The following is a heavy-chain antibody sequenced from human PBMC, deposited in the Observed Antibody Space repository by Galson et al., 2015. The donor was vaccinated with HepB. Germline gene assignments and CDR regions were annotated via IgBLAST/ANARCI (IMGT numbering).Heavy chain of an antibody. D-gene: IGHD6-19*01. CDR3: ARQWLVGPYYYYYMDV. CDR1: GYTFTSYG. J-gene: IGHJ6*03. Sequence: SVKVSCKASGYTFTSYGISWVRQAPGQGLEWMGWISAYNGNTNYAQKLQGRVTMTTDTSTSTAYMELRSLRSDDTAVYYCARQWLVGPYYYYYMDVWGKGTTVTVSS. V-gene: IGHV1-18*01. CDR2: ISAYNGNT.